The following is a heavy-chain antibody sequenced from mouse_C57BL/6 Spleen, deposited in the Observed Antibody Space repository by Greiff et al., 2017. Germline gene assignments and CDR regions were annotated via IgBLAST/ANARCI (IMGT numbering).Heavy chain of an antibody. J-gene: IGHJ3*01. CDR1: GYTFTSYW. V-gene: IGHV1-69*01. Sequence: QVQLQQHGAELVMPGASVKLSCKASGYTFTSYWMHWVKQRPGQGLEWIGEIDPSDSYTNYNQKFKGKSTLTVDKSSSTAYMQLSSLTSEDSAVYYCARNGNWDVWFAYWGQGTLVTVSA. CDR3: ARNGNWDVWFAY. D-gene: IGHD4-1*01. CDR2: IDPSDSYT.